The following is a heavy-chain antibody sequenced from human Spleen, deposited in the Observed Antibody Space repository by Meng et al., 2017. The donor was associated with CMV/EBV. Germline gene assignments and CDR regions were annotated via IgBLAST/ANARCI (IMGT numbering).Heavy chain of an antibody. J-gene: IGHJ4*02. CDR2: ISSSSSYT. CDR3: ARYDYLSLFDY. CDR1: GFTFSDYY. D-gene: IGHD5-12*01. Sequence: QVQLVESGGGLVKPGGSLRLSCAASGFTFSDYYMSWIRQAPGKGLEWVSYISSSSSYTNYADSVKGRFTISRDNAKNSLYLQMNSLRAEDTAVYYCARYDYLSLFDYWGQGTLGTVST. V-gene: IGHV3-11*05.